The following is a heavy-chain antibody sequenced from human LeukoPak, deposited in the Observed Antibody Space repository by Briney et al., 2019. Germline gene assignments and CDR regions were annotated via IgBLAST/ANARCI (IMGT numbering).Heavy chain of an antibody. CDR2: INHSGST. V-gene: IGHV4-34*01. J-gene: IGHJ4*02. D-gene: IGHD5-18*01. CDR1: GGSFSGYY. Sequence: SETLSLTCAVYGGSFSGYYWSWIRQPPGKGLEWIGEINHSGSTNYNPSLKSRVTISVDTSKNQFSLKLSSVTAADTAVYYCARGRGGYSYGHLDYWGQGTLVTVSS. CDR3: ARGRGGYSYGHLDY.